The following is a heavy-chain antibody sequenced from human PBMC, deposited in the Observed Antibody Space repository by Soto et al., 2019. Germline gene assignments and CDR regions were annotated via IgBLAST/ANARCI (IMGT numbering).Heavy chain of an antibody. CDR2: ISFRGNT. J-gene: IGHJ5*02. CDR3: ASLPPRSSGDTANWFDP. D-gene: IGHD4-17*01. CDR1: GGCITSSY. Sequence: SETLSLTCTVSGGCITSSYWSWVRQPPEKGLEWIGYISFRGNTKYGPSFKSRVTISVDTSKSQFSLKLTSVTAADTAVYYCASLPPRSSGDTANWFDPWGQGTLVTVSS. V-gene: IGHV4-59*08.